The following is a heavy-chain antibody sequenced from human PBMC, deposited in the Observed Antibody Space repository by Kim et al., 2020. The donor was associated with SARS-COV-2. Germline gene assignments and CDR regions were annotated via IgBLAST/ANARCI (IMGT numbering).Heavy chain of an antibody. J-gene: IGHJ4*02. CDR3: ARSDPNYYYDSSGYYYNRGPFDY. CDR1: GGSFSGYY. D-gene: IGHD3-22*01. V-gene: IGHV4-34*01. CDR2: INHSGST. Sequence: SETLSLTCAVYGGSFSGYYWSWIRQPPGKGLEWIGEINHSGSTNYNPSLKSRVTISVDTSKNQFSLKLSSVTAADTAVYYCARSDPNYYYDSSGYYYNRGPFDYWGQGTLVTVSS.